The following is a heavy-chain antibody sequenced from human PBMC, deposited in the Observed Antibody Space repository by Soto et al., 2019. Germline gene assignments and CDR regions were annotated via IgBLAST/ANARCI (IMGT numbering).Heavy chain of an antibody. D-gene: IGHD3-16*02. V-gene: IGHV3-21*01. CDR3: AREGYHY. CDR1: GFTFSSYS. J-gene: IGHJ4*02. CDR2: ISSSSSYI. Sequence: GSLRLSCAASGFTFSSYSMNWVRQAPGKGLEWVSSISSSSSYIYYADSLKGRFTISRDNAKNSLCLQMNSLRAEDTAVYYCAREGYHYWGQGTLVTVSS.